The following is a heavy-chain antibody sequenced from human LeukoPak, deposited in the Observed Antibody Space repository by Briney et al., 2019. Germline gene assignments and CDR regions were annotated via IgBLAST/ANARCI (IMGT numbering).Heavy chain of an antibody. J-gene: IGHJ4*02. CDR3: TNEAEVRELILANY. CDR2: VYYSGST. CDR1: GTSISSSSYY. Sequence: SETLSLTCTVSGTSISSSSYYWGWIRQPPGKGLEWIGSVYYSGSTYYNPSLKSRATISVDTSKNQFSLKLSSVTAADTAVYYCTNEAEVRELILANYWGQGTLVAVSS. V-gene: IGHV4-39*07. D-gene: IGHD3-10*01.